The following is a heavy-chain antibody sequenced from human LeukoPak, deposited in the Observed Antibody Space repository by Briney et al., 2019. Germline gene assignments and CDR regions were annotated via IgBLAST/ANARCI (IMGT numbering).Heavy chain of an antibody. CDR2: INHSGST. J-gene: IGHJ6*03. V-gene: IGHV4-34*01. CDR3: ARGRRGVTTVDDYYYYYYMDV. Sequence: PSGTLSLTCAVYGGSFSGYYWSWIRQPPGKGLEWIGEINHSGSTNYNPSLKSRVTISVDTSKNQFSLKLSSVTAADTAVYYCARGRRGVTTVDDYYYYYYMDVWGKGTTVTVSS. CDR1: GGSFSGYY. D-gene: IGHD4-11*01.